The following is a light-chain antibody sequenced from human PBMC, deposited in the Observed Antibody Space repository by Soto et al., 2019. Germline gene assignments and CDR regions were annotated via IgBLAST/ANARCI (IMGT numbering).Light chain of an antibody. CDR3: MQARQTPRS. Sequence: DIVMTHSPLSLPVTPGAPASISCRSSQSLLHSNGYNYLDWYLQKPAQSPQLLIYLGSNRASGVPDRFHGSGSSTDFTPEISRVEAEEVGVYYCMQARQTPRSFGQGTKLEIK. CDR1: QSLLHSNGYNY. J-gene: IGKJ2*01. CDR2: LGS. V-gene: IGKV2-28*01.